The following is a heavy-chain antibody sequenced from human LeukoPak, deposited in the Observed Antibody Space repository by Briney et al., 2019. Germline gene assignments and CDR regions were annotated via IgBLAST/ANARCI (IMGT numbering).Heavy chain of an antibody. J-gene: IGHJ6*03. Sequence: ASVKVSCKASGYTFTSYGISWVRQAPGQGLEWMGWISAYNGNTNYAQKLQGRVTMTTDTSTSTVYMELRSLRSDDTAVYYCARGVPAAILHYYYYYMDVWGKGTTVTVSS. CDR3: ARGVPAAILHYYYYYMDV. V-gene: IGHV1-18*01. CDR1: GYTFTSYG. D-gene: IGHD2-2*02. CDR2: ISAYNGNT.